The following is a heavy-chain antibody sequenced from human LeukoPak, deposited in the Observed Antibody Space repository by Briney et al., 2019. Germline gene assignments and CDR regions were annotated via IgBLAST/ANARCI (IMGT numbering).Heavy chain of an antibody. CDR3: ARPRGIYGDFLVY. D-gene: IGHD4-17*01. CDR2: ISYDGSNK. J-gene: IGHJ4*02. CDR1: GFTFSSYA. V-gene: IGHV3-30-3*01. Sequence: PGGSLRLSCVASGFTFSSYAMHWVRQAPGKGLEWVAVISYDGSNKYYADSVKGRFTISRDNSKNTLYLQMNSLRAEDTAVYYCARPRGIYGDFLVYWGQGTLVTVSS.